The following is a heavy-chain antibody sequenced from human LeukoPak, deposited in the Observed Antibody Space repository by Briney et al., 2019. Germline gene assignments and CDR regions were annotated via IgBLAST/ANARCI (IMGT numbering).Heavy chain of an antibody. V-gene: IGHV3-21*01. CDR3: ARDEENSSGPYYYYYGMDV. J-gene: IGHJ6*02. D-gene: IGHD3-22*01. CDR2: ISSSSSYI. CDR1: GFTFSSYS. Sequence: GGSLRLSCAASGFTFSSYSMNWVRQAPGKGLEWVSSISSSSSYIYYADSVKGRFTISRDNSKNTLYLQMNSLRAEDTAVYYCARDEENSSGPYYYYYGMDVWGQGTTVTVSS.